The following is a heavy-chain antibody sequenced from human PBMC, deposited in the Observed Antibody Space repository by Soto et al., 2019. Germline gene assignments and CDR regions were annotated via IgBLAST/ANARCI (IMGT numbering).Heavy chain of an antibody. CDR3: ARELGGYDQRGI. D-gene: IGHD5-12*01. V-gene: IGHV3-30-3*01. CDR1: GFTFSSYA. CDR2: ISYDGSNK. Sequence: QVQLVESGGGVVQPGRSLRLSCAASGFTFSSYAMHWVRQAPGKGLEWVAVISYDGSNKYYADSVKGRFTISRDNSKNTLYLQMNSLRAEDTAVYYCARELGGYDQRGIWGQGTLVTVSS. J-gene: IGHJ4*02.